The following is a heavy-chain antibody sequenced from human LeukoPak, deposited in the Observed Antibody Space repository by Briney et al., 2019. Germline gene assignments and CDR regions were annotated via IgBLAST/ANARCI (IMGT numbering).Heavy chain of an antibody. Sequence: GASVKVSCKASGYTFTGYYMHWVRQAPGQGLEWMGWINPNSGGTNYAQKFQGRVTMTRDTSISTAYMELSRLRSDDTAVYYCARVSRYYYDSSGYPRDYWGQGTLVTVSS. CDR2: INPNSGGT. J-gene: IGHJ4*02. CDR1: GYTFTGYY. CDR3: ARVSRYYYDSSGYPRDY. V-gene: IGHV1-2*02. D-gene: IGHD3-22*01.